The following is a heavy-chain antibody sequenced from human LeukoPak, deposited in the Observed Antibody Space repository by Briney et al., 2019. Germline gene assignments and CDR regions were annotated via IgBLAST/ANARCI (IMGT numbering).Heavy chain of an antibody. J-gene: IGHJ4*02. CDR2: ISSSRSYI. CDR1: GFTFSSYA. Sequence: GGSLRLSCAASGFTFSSYAMSWVRQAPGKGLEWVSSISSSRSYIYYADSVKGRFTISRDKSKNTLYLQMNSLRAEDTAVYYCAKGAYDYIEIAYFDYWGQGSLVTVSS. CDR3: AKGAYDYIEIAYFDY. V-gene: IGHV3-23*01. D-gene: IGHD5-12*01.